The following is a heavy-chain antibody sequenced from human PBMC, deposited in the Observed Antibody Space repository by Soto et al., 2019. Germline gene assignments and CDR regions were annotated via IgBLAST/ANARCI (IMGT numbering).Heavy chain of an antibody. V-gene: IGHV3-23*01. D-gene: IGHD1-26*01. CDR2: ISGSGGST. Sequence: EVQLLESGGGLVQPGVSLRLSCAASGFTFSSYAMSWVRQAPGKRLEWVSAISGSGGSTYYADTVKGRFTISRDNSKNTLYLQMNSLRAEDTAVYYCAKGWELPLENYCGQGTLVTVSS. J-gene: IGHJ4*02. CDR1: GFTFSSYA. CDR3: AKGWELPLENY.